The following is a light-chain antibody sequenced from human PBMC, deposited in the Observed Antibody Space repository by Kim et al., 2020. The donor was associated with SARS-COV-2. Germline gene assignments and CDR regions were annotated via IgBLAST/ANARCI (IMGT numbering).Light chain of an antibody. CDR3: SSYTGSSTLV. Sequence: GQSVTIACTGTSSDVGSYNRVSGDQQPPGTAPKLMIYEVSNRPSGVPDRFSGSKSGNTASLTISGLQAEDEADYYCSSYTGSSTLVFGGGTKLTVL. V-gene: IGLV2-18*02. CDR1: SSDVGSYNR. J-gene: IGLJ2*01. CDR2: EVS.